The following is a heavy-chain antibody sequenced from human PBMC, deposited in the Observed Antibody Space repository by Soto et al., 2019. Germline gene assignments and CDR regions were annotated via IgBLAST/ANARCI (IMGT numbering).Heavy chain of an antibody. Sequence: SVKLSCKASGATFSSYAISWVRQAPGQGLEWMGGITPIFGTANYAQKFQGRVTITADESTSTAYMELSSLISEDTAVYYCALAAVRLGRDYGHKKRIDYWGKGTLVAVSS. CDR3: ALAAVRLGRDYGHKKRIDY. CDR1: GATFSSYA. V-gene: IGHV1-69*13. CDR2: ITPIFGTA. J-gene: IGHJ4*02. D-gene: IGHD3-10*01.